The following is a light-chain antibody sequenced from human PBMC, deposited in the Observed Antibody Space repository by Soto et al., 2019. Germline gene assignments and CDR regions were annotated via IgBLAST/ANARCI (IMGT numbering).Light chain of an antibody. Sequence: IVMTQSPDSLAVSLGERATINCKSSQSLFYSYNNYNYLAWYQQKPGQPPKVLIYWASTRASGVPDRFSGSGSGKEFALTMSSVQAEDVAVYYWKEYLNSRPSFGLGNKVDIX. V-gene: IGKV4-1*01. CDR2: WAS. CDR1: QSLFYSYNNYNY. J-gene: IGKJ1*01. CDR3: KEYLNSRPS.